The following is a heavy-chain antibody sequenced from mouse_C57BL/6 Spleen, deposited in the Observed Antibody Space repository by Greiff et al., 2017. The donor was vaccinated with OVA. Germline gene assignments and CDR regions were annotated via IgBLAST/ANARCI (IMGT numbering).Heavy chain of an antibody. D-gene: IGHD2-5*01. Sequence: EVQLVESGGGLVQPGGSMKLSCAASGFTFSDAWMDWVRQSPEKGLEWVAEIRNKANNHATYYAESVKGRFTISRDDSKSSVYLQMNSLRAEDTGIDYCTLYSNYYFDYWGQGTTLTVSS. CDR2: IRNKANNHAT. J-gene: IGHJ2*01. CDR1: GFTFSDAW. V-gene: IGHV6-6*01. CDR3: TLYSNYYFDY.